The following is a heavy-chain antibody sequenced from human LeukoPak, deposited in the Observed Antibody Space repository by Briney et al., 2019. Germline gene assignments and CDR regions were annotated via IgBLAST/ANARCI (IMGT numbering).Heavy chain of an antibody. J-gene: IGHJ3*02. Sequence: GGSLRLSCAASGFTFSSYSMNWVRQAPGKGLVWVSRINGDGSSTTYADSVKGRFTISRDNAKNTLYLQMNSLRAEDTALYYCARPRAGALGSSPIPAFDIWGQGTMVTVSS. V-gene: IGHV3-74*01. CDR1: GFTFSSYS. CDR2: INGDGSST. D-gene: IGHD6-13*01. CDR3: ARPRAGALGSSPIPAFDI.